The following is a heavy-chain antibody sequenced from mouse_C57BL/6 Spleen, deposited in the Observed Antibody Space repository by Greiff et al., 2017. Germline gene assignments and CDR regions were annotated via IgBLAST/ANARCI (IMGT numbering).Heavy chain of an antibody. J-gene: IGHJ4*01. CDR1: GYTFTSYW. CDR2: LYPGSGST. D-gene: IGHD4-1*01. CDR3: ARYLCLTGYYAMDY. V-gene: IGHV1-55*01. Sequence: VQLQQPGAELVKPGASVKMSCKASGYTFTSYWITWVKQRAGQGLAWIGDLYPGSGSTNNNEKFKSKATLTVNTSSSTAYMQLSSLTSEDSAVYYCARYLCLTGYYAMDYWGQGTSVTVSS.